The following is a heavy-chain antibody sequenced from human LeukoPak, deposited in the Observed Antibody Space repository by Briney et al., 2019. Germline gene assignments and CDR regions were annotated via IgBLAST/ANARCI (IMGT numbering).Heavy chain of an antibody. V-gene: IGHV1-8*01. CDR2: MNPNSGNT. CDR1: GYTFTSYD. J-gene: IGHJ5*02. CDR3: ARGFTDTYYDSSGYYYPKNWFDP. Sequence: ASVKVSCKASGYTFTSYDIHWVRQATGQGLEWMGWMNPNSGNTGYAQKFQGRVTMTRNTSISTAYMELSSLRSEDTAVYYCARGFTDTYYDSSGYYYPKNWFDPWGQGTLVTVSS. D-gene: IGHD3-22*01.